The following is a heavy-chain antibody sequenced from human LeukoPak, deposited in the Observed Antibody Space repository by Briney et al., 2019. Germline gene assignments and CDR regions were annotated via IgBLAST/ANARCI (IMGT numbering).Heavy chain of an antibody. D-gene: IGHD6-13*01. CDR2: IYPGDSDT. CDR3: ARGSGYSSSWYGGPGAFDI. Sequence: GESLKISCKGSGYSFTSYWIGWVRQMPGKGLEWMGIIYPGDSDTSYSPSFQGQVTISADKSISTAYLQWSSLKASDTAMYYCARGSGYSSSWYGGPGAFDIWGQGTMVTVSS. V-gene: IGHV5-51*01. CDR1: GYSFTSYW. J-gene: IGHJ3*02.